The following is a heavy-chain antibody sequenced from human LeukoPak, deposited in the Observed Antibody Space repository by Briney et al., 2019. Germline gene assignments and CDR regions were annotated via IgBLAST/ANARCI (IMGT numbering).Heavy chain of an antibody. CDR2: ISAYNGNT. Sequence: ASVKVSCKASGHTFTSYGISWVRQAPGQGLEWMGWISAYNGNTNYAQKLQGRVTMTTDTSTSTAYMELRSLRSDDTAVYYCARERGYCSGGSCYSDLAFDYWGQGTLVTVSS. D-gene: IGHD2-15*01. J-gene: IGHJ4*02. CDR3: ARERGYCSGGSCYSDLAFDY. V-gene: IGHV1-18*01. CDR1: GHTFTSYG.